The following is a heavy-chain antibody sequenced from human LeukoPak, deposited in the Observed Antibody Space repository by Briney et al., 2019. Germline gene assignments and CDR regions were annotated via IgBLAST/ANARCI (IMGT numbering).Heavy chain of an antibody. Sequence: GGSLRLSCAASGFTVSSNYMSWVRQAPGKGLEWVSAISGSGGSTYYADSVKGRFTISRDNSKNTLYLQMNSLRAEDTAVYYCAKDNGDHYGNFDYWGQGTLVTVSS. V-gene: IGHV3-23*01. J-gene: IGHJ4*02. CDR1: GFTVSSNY. CDR3: AKDNGDHYGNFDY. CDR2: ISGSGGST. D-gene: IGHD4-17*01.